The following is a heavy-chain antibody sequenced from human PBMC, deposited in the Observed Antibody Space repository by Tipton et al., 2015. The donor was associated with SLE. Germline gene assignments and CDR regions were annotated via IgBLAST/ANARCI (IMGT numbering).Heavy chain of an antibody. CDR1: GGSISSYY. D-gene: IGHD2-15*01. Sequence: LRLSCTVSGGSISSYYWSWIRQSPGKGLEWIGYIYYSGSTNYNPSLKSRVTISVDTSKNQFSLKLSSVTAADTAVYYCARTKSSGAVGWYFDLWGRGTLVTVSS. CDR2: IYYSGST. V-gene: IGHV4-59*01. CDR3: ARTKSSGAVGWYFDL. J-gene: IGHJ2*01.